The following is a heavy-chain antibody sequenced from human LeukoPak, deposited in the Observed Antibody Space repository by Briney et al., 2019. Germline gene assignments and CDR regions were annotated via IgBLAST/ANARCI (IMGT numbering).Heavy chain of an antibody. CDR2: INHSGST. CDR1: GGSFSGYY. J-gene: IGHJ5*02. V-gene: IGHV4-34*01. CDR3: ARGIRRFDP. Sequence: PSETRSLTCAVHGGSFSGYYWSWIRQPPGKGLEWIGEINHSGSTNYNPSLKSRVTISVDTSKNQFSLKLSSVTAADTAVYYCARGIRRFDPWGQGTLVTVSS.